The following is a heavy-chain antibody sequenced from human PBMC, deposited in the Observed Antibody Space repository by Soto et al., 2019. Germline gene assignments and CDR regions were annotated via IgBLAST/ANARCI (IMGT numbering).Heavy chain of an antibody. CDR3: AKGSLPAAMSYYYYYMDV. CDR1: GFTFSSYG. CDR2: ISYDGSNK. D-gene: IGHD2-2*01. J-gene: IGHJ6*03. Sequence: QVQLVESGGGVVQPGRSLRLSCAASGFTFSSYGMHWVRQAPGKGLEWVAVISYDGSNKYYADSVKGRFTISRDNSKNTLYLQMNSLRAEDRAVYYCAKGSLPAAMSYYYYYMDVWGKGTTVTVSS. V-gene: IGHV3-30*18.